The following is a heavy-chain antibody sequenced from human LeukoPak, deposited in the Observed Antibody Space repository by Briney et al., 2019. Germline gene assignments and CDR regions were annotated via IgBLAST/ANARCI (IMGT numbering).Heavy chain of an antibody. V-gene: IGHV4-38-2*01. CDR2: IYHSGST. CDR1: GYSISSGYY. J-gene: IGHJ3*02. CDR3: ARSTPRDAFGI. Sequence: SETLSLTCAVSGYSISSGYYWGWIRQPPGKGLEWIGSIYHSGSTYYNPSLKSRVTISVDTSKNQFSLKLSSVTAADTAVYYCARSTPRDAFGIWGQGTMVTVSS. D-gene: IGHD2-2*01.